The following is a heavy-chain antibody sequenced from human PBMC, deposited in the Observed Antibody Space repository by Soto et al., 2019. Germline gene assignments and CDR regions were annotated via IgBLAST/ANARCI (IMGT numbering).Heavy chain of an antibody. Sequence: QVQLVESGGGVVQPGRSLRLSCAASGFTFSSYAMHWVRQAPGKGLEWVAVISYDGSNKYYSDSVKGRFTISSESSTNTLYLQMNSLRAEDTATYYCAQDPNGDYVGAFDMWGQGTTVTVSS. J-gene: IGHJ3*02. CDR1: GFTFSSYA. V-gene: IGHV3-30-3*01. CDR3: AQDPNGDYVGAFDM. CDR2: ISYDGSNK. D-gene: IGHD4-17*01.